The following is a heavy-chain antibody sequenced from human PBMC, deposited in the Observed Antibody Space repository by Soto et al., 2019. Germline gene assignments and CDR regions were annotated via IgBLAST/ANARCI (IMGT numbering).Heavy chain of an antibody. CDR2: INPSGGST. J-gene: IGHJ4*02. CDR3: ARLFGVENNLPFWLGYFHY. D-gene: IGHD2-2*03. CDR1: GYNFIGQY. V-gene: IGHV1-46*01. Sequence: QVQLVQSGAEVKKPGASVKISCKASGYNFIGQYIHWVRQAPGQGLEWMGIINPSGGSTTYAQKFQGSVVMTSDASTSTDYVELSSLASEYTPIYCCARLFGVENNLPFWLGYFHYWGQRTLVTVSS.